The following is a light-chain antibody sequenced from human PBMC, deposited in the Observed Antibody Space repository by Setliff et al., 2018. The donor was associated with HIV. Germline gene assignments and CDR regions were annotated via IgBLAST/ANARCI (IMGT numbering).Light chain of an antibody. CDR2: GVS. Sequence: QSALAQPASVSGSPGQSITISCTGSTSDVGAYNYVSWYQQHPGKAHKLMIYGVSNRPSGVSSRFSGSKPGNTASLTISGLQAEDEADYYCNSYTSSSTVVFGGGTKGTVL. J-gene: IGLJ2*01. CDR1: TSDVGAYNY. V-gene: IGLV2-14*01. CDR3: NSYTSSSTVV.